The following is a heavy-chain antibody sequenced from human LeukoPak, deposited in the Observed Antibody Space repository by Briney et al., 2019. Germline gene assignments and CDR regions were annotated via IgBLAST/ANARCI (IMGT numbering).Heavy chain of an antibody. Sequence: PPETLSLTCTLSLDSITSYYVSWIRQPPRQRLKCIGTIYYIVITKNNPSLKSRVTISLYTPTNPFSCKLSSVPAAPTPALFCAREVKWGTKEDAFDMWGQGKMVSVSS. CDR1: LDSITSYY. V-gene: IGHV4-59*01. CDR3: AREVKWGTKEDAFDM. D-gene: IGHD1-1*01. CDR2: IYYIVIT. J-gene: IGHJ3*02.